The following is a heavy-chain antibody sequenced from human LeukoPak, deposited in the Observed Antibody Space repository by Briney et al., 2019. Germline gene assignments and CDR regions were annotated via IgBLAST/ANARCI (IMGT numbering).Heavy chain of an antibody. CDR1: GFTFSSYG. V-gene: IGHV3-30*03. CDR3: GRDSGGSGTYFSPYGMDV. D-gene: IGHD3-10*01. J-gene: IGHJ6*02. Sequence: GGSLRLSCAASGFTFSSYGMHWVRQAPGKGLEWLAVISYDGSDQYYAESVKGRCTISRDKSKNTLYLQMSGLRAEDTAVYFCGRDSGGSGTYFSPYGMDVWGQGTTVTVSS. CDR2: ISYDGSDQ.